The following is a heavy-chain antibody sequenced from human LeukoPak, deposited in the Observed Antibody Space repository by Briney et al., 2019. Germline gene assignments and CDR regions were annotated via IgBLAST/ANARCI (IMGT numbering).Heavy chain of an antibody. CDR3: ARVSGLNNFDS. CDR2: IYYSGST. J-gene: IGHJ4*02. V-gene: IGHV4-59*12. CDR1: GGSISSYY. Sequence: SETLSLTCTVSGGSISSYYWSWIRQPPGKGLEWIGYIYYSGSTNYNPSLKSRVTISVDTSKNQFSLKLSSVTAADTAIYYCARVSGLNNFDSWGQGTLVTVSS. D-gene: IGHD1/OR15-1a*01.